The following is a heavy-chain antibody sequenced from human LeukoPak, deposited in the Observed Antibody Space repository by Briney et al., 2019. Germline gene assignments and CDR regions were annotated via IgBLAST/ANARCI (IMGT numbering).Heavy chain of an antibody. Sequence: GGSLRLSCAASGFTFSSYAMSWVRQAPGKGLEWASGISGSAGSTYYADSVKGRFTISRDNSKNTLYLQMNSLRADDTAVYYCAKDTRIPIVGEFNFWGQGTLVTVSS. CDR2: ISGSAGST. CDR3: AKDTRIPIVGEFNF. V-gene: IGHV3-23*01. CDR1: GFTFSSYA. D-gene: IGHD2/OR15-2a*01. J-gene: IGHJ4*02.